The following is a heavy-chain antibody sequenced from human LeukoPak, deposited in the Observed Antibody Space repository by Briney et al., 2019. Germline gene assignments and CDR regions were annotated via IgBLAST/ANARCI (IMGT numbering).Heavy chain of an antibody. CDR2: ISYDGSNK. Sequence: SGRSLRLSCAASGFTFSSYAMHWVRQAPGKGLEWVAVISYDGSNKYYADSVKGRFTISRDNSKNTLYLQMNSPRAEDTAVYYCARDRGLIRRIVVVTQLPEYYFDYWGQGTLVTVSS. CDR3: ARDRGLIRRIVVVTQLPEYYFDY. V-gene: IGHV3-30*01. D-gene: IGHD3-22*01. CDR1: GFTFSSYA. J-gene: IGHJ4*02.